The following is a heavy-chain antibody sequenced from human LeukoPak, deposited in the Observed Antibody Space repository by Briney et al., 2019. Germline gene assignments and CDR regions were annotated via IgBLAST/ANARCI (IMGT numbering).Heavy chain of an antibody. Sequence: SETLSLTCTVSGGSISSYYWSWIRQPPGKGLEWIGYIYYSGSTNYNPSLKSRVTISVDTSKNQFSLKLGSVTAADTAVYYCARVGVAYCGGDCYSYYFDYWGQGTLVTVSS. CDR1: GGSISSYY. V-gene: IGHV4-59*01. CDR2: IYYSGST. CDR3: ARVGVAYCGGDCYSYYFDY. J-gene: IGHJ4*02. D-gene: IGHD2-21*02.